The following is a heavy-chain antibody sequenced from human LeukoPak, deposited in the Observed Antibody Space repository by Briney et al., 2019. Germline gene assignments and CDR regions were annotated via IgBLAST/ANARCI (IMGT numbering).Heavy chain of an antibody. V-gene: IGHV1-58*01. CDR3: AASAHGSGSAFDY. J-gene: IGHJ4*02. CDR2: IVVGSGNT. CDR1: GFTFTSSA. D-gene: IGHD3-10*01. Sequence: ASVKVSCKASGFTFTSSAVQWVRQARGQRLEWIGWIVVGSGNTNYAQKFQERVTITRDMSTSTAYMELSSLRSEDTAVYYCAASAHGSGSAFDYWGQGTLVTVSS.